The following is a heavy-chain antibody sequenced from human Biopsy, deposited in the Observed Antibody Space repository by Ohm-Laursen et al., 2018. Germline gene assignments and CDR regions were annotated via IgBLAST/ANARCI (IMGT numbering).Heavy chain of an antibody. CDR2: ISYNERT. CDR3: VREPKTGTAEAWYFDL. J-gene: IGHJ2*01. CDR1: GASVKTSGYF. D-gene: IGHD3-9*01. V-gene: IGHV4-31*03. Sequence: TLSLTCRVSGASVKTSGYFWAWIRQRPGKGLEWIGYISYNERTHYNPSLTSRLAISFYTSNNRISLQLRSVSVADTAVYYCVREPKTGTAEAWYFDLWGRGSPVTVPS.